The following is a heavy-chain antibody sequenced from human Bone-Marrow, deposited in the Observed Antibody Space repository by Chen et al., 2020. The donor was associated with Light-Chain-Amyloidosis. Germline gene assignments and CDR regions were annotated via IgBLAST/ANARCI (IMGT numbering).Heavy chain of an antibody. CDR1: GFAFSSYG. D-gene: IGHD4-4*01. CDR2: IRYDGSNK. J-gene: IGHJ4*02. CDR3: ASLHDYNTYHLPFDY. V-gene: IGHV3-30*02. Sequence: QVQLVESGGGVVQPGGSLRLSCAASGFAFSSYGMHWVRQAPGKGLEWVALIRYDGSNKFYADSVKGRFAISRDNSKNTVYLQMNSLRGEDTAVYYCASLHDYNTYHLPFDYWGQGTLVTVSS.